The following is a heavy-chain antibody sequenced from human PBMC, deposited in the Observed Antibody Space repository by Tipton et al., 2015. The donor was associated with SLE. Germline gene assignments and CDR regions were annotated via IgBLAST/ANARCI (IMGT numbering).Heavy chain of an antibody. J-gene: IGHJ4*02. CDR3: ARRHYSGSGASDY. CDR1: GYSFSTYW. Sequence: QSGPEVKKPGESLKISCKGSGYSFSTYWIGWVRQMPGKGLEWMGIVYPGDSDTRYSPSFQGQVTISADRSMNTAYLQWRSLKASDTAMYYCARRHYSGSGASDYWGLGTLVTVSS. V-gene: IGHV5-51*03. CDR2: VYPGDSDT. D-gene: IGHD3-10*01.